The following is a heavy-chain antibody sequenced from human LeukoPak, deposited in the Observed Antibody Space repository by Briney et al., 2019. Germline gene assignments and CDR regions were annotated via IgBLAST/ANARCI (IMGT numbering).Heavy chain of an antibody. Sequence: SETLSLTCTVSGYSISSGYYWGWIRQPPGKGLEWIGSIYHSGSTNYNPSLKSRVTISVDTSKNQFSLKLSSVTAADTAVYYCASVNSSSWTLYYYYYMDVWGKGTTVTISS. CDR3: ASVNSSSWTLYYYYYMDV. CDR1: GYSISSGYY. D-gene: IGHD6-13*01. CDR2: IYHSGST. V-gene: IGHV4-38-2*02. J-gene: IGHJ6*03.